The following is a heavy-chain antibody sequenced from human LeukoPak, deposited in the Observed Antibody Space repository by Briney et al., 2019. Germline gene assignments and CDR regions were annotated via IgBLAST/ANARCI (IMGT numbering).Heavy chain of an antibody. CDR3: ARRHNYDECSGYYLSWFDP. CDR1: GGTISSYY. J-gene: IGHJ5*02. D-gene: IGHD3-22*01. CDR2: VYYSGST. Sequence: SETLSLTCTVSGGTISSYYWTWIRQPPGKGLEWIGYVYYSGSTNYNPSLESRVTISVDTSKNQFSLRLSSVTAADTAVYYCARRHNYDECSGYYLSWFDPWGQGTLVTVSS. V-gene: IGHV4-59*08.